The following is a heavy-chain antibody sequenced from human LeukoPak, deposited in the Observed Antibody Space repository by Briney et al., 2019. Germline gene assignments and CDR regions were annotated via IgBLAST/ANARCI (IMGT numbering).Heavy chain of an antibody. J-gene: IGHJ4*02. CDR3: AKDAAGPEY. CDR2: ISAGGGDT. Sequence: PGGSLRLSCVVSGLTFSRYSMSWVRQAPGKGLEWVSGISAGGGDTWYPDSVKGRFTISRGNSKNTLFLQMNSLRVEDTAIYYCAKDAAGPEYWGQGTRVTVSS. V-gene: IGHV3-23*01. CDR1: GLTFSRYS. D-gene: IGHD6-13*01.